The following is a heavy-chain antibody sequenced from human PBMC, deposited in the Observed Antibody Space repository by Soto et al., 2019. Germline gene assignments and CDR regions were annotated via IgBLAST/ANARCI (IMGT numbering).Heavy chain of an antibody. Sequence: EVQLVESGGGLVQPGGSLRLSCAASGFTVSSNYMSWVRQAPGKGLEWVSVIYSGGSTYYAVSVKGRFTISRDNSKNTMYFQMNSLRVENTAVYYCARDRSGRYHGGFDYWGQGTLVTVSS. CDR1: GFTVSSNY. CDR2: IYSGGST. V-gene: IGHV3-66*01. CDR3: ARDRSGRYHGGFDY. J-gene: IGHJ4*02. D-gene: IGHD1-26*01.